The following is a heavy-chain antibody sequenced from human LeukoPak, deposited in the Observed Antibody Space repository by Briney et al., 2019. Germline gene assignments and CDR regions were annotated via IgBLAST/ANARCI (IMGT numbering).Heavy chain of an antibody. CDR3: AKDTSHVAAAGTLDY. D-gene: IGHD6-13*01. J-gene: IGHJ4*02. CDR1: GFTFSSYG. CDR2: IRYDGSNK. V-gene: IGHV3-30*02. Sequence: PGGSLRLSCAASGFTFSSYGMHWVRQAPGKGLEWVAFIRYDGSNKYYADSVKGRFTISRDNSKNTLYLQMNSLRAEDTAVYYCAKDTSHVAAAGTLDYWGQGTLVTVSS.